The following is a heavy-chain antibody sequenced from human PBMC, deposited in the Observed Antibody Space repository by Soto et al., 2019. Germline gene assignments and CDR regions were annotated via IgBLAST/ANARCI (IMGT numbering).Heavy chain of an antibody. CDR3: AREASGGLIVGATCWFDP. Sequence: QVQLVQSGAEVQKPGSSVKVSCKASGGTFSSYAISWVRQAPGQGLEWMGGIIPIFGTANYAQKFQGRVTITADESTSTAYMELSSLRSEDTAVYYCAREASGGLIVGATCWFDPWGQGTLVTVSS. J-gene: IGHJ5*02. CDR1: GGTFSSYA. CDR2: IIPIFGTA. V-gene: IGHV1-69*01. D-gene: IGHD1-26*01.